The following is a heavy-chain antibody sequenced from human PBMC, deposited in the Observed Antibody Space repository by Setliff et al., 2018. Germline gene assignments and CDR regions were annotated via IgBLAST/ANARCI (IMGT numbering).Heavy chain of an antibody. Sequence: SETLSLTCTVSGDSISSRRNYWGWFRQPAGKELEWIGQVYTSWSTNYNPSLKSRVAISLDTSKNQFSLSLTSVTAADTAVYYCARMSGFQYIDVWDRGTTVTVSS. V-gene: IGHV4-61*09. D-gene: IGHD3-3*01. CDR1: GDSISSRRNY. CDR2: VYTSWST. CDR3: ARMSGFQYIDV. J-gene: IGHJ6*03.